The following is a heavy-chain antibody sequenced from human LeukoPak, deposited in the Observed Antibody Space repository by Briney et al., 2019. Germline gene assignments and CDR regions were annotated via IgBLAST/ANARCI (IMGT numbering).Heavy chain of an antibody. Sequence: GGSLRLSCAASGFTFSSYGMHWVRQAPGKGLEWVAVIWYDGSNKYYADSVKARFTISRDNSKNTLYLQTNSLRAEDTAVYYCATPVHDASLDYWGQGTLVTVSS. CDR2: IWYDGSNK. J-gene: IGHJ4*02. V-gene: IGHV3-33*01. CDR1: GFTFSSYG. CDR3: ATPVHDASLDY. D-gene: IGHD2-2*01.